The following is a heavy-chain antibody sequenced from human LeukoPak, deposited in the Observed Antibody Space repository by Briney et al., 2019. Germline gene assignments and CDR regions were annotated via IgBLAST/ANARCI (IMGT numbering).Heavy chain of an antibody. Sequence: GESLKISCKGSGYSFSGNWIGWVRQMPGKGLEWMGVIYPGDSDTRYSPSFQGQVIISADKSISTAYLQWSSLKASDTAMYYCARLSDYVFDYWGQGTLVTVSS. D-gene: IGHD4-17*01. V-gene: IGHV5-51*01. CDR3: ARLSDYVFDY. CDR2: IYPGDSDT. J-gene: IGHJ4*02. CDR1: GYSFSGNW.